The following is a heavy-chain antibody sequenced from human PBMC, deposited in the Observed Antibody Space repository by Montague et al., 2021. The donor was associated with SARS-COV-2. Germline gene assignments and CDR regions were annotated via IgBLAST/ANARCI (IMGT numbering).Heavy chain of an antibody. CDR2: IYYSCST. J-gene: IGHJ3*02. CDR1: GGSISSDY. CDR3: ARVFDI. V-gene: IGHV4-59*01. Sequence: SETLSLTCIVSGGSISSDYWCWIRQPPGTGLEWMGYIYYSCSTNSNPSLTSRVTISVDTSKNQIYLNLSSVTAAATAVYYCARVFDIWGQGTMVTVSS.